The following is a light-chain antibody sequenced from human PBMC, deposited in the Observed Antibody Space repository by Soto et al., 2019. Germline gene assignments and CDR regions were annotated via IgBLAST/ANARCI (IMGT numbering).Light chain of an antibody. CDR1: SSDVGAYIS. J-gene: IGLJ3*02. CDR2: DVS. Sequence: QSVLTQPRSASGSPGQSVTISCTGTSSDVGAYISVSWYQQQPAKAPKVMIYDVSKRPSVVPDRSSGSKSGNTASLTISGLQAEDEADYYCCSYAGSYTWVFGGGTKLTVL. V-gene: IGLV2-11*01. CDR3: CSYAGSYTWV.